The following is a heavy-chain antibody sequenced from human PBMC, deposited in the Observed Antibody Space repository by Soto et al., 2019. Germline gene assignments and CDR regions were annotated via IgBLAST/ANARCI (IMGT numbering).Heavy chain of an antibody. CDR3: TTRFVGFGSFEY. V-gene: IGHV4-4*02. CDR2: IYHSGST. D-gene: IGHD3-10*01. CDR1: GASISDNRW. Sequence: PSETLSLTGTVSGASISDNRWWAWVRLPPGKGLEWIGEIYHSGSTDSKPSLKCRVTISVDKSRNQFSLELTSVSAADTALYYCTTRFVGFGSFEYWGQGTLVTVSS. J-gene: IGHJ4*02.